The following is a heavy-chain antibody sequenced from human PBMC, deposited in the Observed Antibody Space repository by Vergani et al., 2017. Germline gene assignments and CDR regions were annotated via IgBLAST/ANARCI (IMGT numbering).Heavy chain of an antibody. Sequence: QLQLQESGPELVKPSATLSLTCSVSGASIRSSNYYWGWIRQPPGKGLEWIGRIYTSGSTNYNPSLKSRVTISVDTSKNQFSLKLSSVTAADTAVYYCARATVDAFDIWGQGTMVTVSS. CDR3: ARATVDAFDI. D-gene: IGHD4-17*01. CDR1: GASIRSSNYY. J-gene: IGHJ3*02. CDR2: IYTSGST. V-gene: IGHV4-39*07.